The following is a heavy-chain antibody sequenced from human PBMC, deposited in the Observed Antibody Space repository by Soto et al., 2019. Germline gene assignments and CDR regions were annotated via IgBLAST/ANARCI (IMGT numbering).Heavy chain of an antibody. V-gene: IGHV1-18*01. CDR3: ARAEAGLGYCSSTGCRLIDY. CDR2: ISAYNGNT. CDR1: GYTFTSYG. J-gene: IGHJ4*02. Sequence: QVQLVQSGAEVKKPGASVKVSCKASGYTFTSYGISWVRQAPGQGLEWMGWISAYNGNTNYAQKLQGRVTMTTDTSPRTAYMERRSLRSDATAVYYCARAEAGLGYCSSTGCRLIDYWGQGTLVTVSS. D-gene: IGHD2-2*01.